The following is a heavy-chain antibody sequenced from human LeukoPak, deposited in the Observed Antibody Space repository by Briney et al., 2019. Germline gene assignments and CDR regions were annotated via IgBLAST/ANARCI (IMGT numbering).Heavy chain of an antibody. D-gene: IGHD3-3*01. CDR3: ARGTYDFWSGYYRDYYYYYMDV. CDR1: GGSFSGYY. CDR2: INHSGST. Sequence: SETLSLTCAVYGGSFSGYYWSWIRQPPGKGLEWIGEINHSGSTNYNPSLKSRVTISVDTSKNQFSLKLSSVTAADTAVYYCARGTYDFWSGYYRDYYYYYMDVWGKGTTVTVSS. J-gene: IGHJ6*03. V-gene: IGHV4-34*01.